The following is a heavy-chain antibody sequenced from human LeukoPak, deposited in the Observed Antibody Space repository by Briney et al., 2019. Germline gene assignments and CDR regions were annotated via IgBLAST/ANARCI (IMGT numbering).Heavy chain of an antibody. Sequence: GGSLRLSCAASGFTFSSYGMNWVRQAPGKGLEWVSYISYSGGTTSYADSVKGRFTISRDNAKNSLYLQMNSLRAEDTAAYYCARSTTVTPGAYWGQGTLVTVSS. J-gene: IGHJ4*02. CDR3: ARSTTVTPGAY. CDR2: ISYSGGTT. V-gene: IGHV3-48*04. CDR1: GFTFSSYG. D-gene: IGHD4-17*01.